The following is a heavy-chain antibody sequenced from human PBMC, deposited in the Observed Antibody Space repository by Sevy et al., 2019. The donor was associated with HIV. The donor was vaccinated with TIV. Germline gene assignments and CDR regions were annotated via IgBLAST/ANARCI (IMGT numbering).Heavy chain of an antibody. J-gene: IGHJ4*01. CDR2: ISWNSASI. Sequence: GGSLRLSCAASGFTFDDYAMHWVRQAPGKGLEWVSGISWNSASIDYADSVKGRFTISRDNAKSSLYLQMKSLRAEDTALYYCARDTHDGYCTNGVCFNFDNWGQGTLVTVSS. D-gene: IGHD2-8*01. V-gene: IGHV3-9*01. CDR3: ARDTHDGYCTNGVCFNFDN. CDR1: GFTFDDYA.